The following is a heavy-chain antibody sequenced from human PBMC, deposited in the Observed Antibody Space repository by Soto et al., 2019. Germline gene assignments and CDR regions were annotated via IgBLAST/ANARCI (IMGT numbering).Heavy chain of an antibody. CDR3: ARNSGTKSLAWFDP. Sequence: ASVKVSCKASGYTFTSYGISWVRQAPGQGLEWMGWISAYNGNTNYAQKLQGRVTMTTDTSTSTAYMELRSLRSDDTAVYYCARNSGTKSLAWFDPWGQGTLVTVSS. CDR2: ISAYNGNT. J-gene: IGHJ5*02. V-gene: IGHV1-18*01. D-gene: IGHD1-7*01. CDR1: GYTFTSYG.